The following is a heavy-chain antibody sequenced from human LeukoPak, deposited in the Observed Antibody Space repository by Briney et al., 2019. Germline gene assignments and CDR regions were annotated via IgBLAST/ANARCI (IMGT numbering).Heavy chain of an antibody. V-gene: IGHV1-18*01. D-gene: IGHD3-16*01. J-gene: IGHJ4*02. CDR1: GYTFTNYG. CDR2: ISAYNGNT. Sequence: ASVKVSCKASGYTFTNYGISWVRQAPGQGLEWMGWISAYNGNTNIAQKLQARVTMTTDTSTSTAYMELRSLRFDDTAVYYCARAVVYDNVWGSYPTDYWGQGTLVTVSS. CDR3: ARAVVYDNVWGSYPTDY.